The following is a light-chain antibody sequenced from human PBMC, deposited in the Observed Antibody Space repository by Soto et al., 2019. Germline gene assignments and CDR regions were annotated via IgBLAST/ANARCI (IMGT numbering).Light chain of an antibody. V-gene: IGLV2-23*03. CDR1: SSDVGSYNI. CDR2: EGS. J-gene: IGLJ2*01. Sequence: QSVLTQPSSVCGSACQSLTFSFTGPSSDVGSYNIVSWYQQNPGKAPTLMIYEGSKRPSGVSNRFSGSKSGNTASLTISGLQSDDEADYYCCSYAGSSTFGVFGGGTKLTVL. CDR3: CSYAGSSTFGV.